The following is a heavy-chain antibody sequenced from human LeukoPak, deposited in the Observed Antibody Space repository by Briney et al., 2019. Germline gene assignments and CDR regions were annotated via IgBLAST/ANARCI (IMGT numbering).Heavy chain of an antibody. CDR3: ASPRALYCSSTSCQTANGAFDI. D-gene: IGHD2-2*01. V-gene: IGHV1-69*02. CDR2: IIPILGIA. Sequence: KISCKGSGYSFTTYWIVWVRQAPGQGLEWMGRIIPILGIANYAQKFQGRVTITADKSTSTAYMELSSLRSEDTAVYYCASPRALYCSSTSCQTANGAFDIWGQGTMVTVSS. CDR1: GYSFTTYW. J-gene: IGHJ3*02.